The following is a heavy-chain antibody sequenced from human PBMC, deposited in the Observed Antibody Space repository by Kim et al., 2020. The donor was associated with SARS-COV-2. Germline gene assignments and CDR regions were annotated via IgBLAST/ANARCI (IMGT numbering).Heavy chain of an antibody. J-gene: IGHJ6*02. CDR3: AKVFVRGYYPSGTLDV. CDR1: GYTLTELS. V-gene: IGHV1-24*01. Sequence: ASVKVSCKVSGYTLTELSMHWVRQAPGKGLEWMGGFDPEDGETNYAQKFQGRVTMTKDTSADTAYMELSSLRSEDTAVYYCAKVFVRGYYPSGTLDVWGQGTRVTVSS. CDR2: FDPEDGET. D-gene: IGHD3-3*01.